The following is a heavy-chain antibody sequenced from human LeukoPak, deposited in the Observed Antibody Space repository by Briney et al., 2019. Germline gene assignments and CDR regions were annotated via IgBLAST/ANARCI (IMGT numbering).Heavy chain of an antibody. CDR3: VRSPNGGFDAFDI. J-gene: IGHJ3*02. Sequence: PGGSLRLSCAASGFTFNRYTINWVRQAPGKGLEWVSSITSSSSYIYSADSVKGRFTISRDNAKNSLYLQMNSLRAEDTALYYCVRSPNGGFDAFDIWGQGTMVTVPS. CDR2: ITSSSSYI. V-gene: IGHV3-21*01. D-gene: IGHD2-15*01. CDR1: GFTFNRYT.